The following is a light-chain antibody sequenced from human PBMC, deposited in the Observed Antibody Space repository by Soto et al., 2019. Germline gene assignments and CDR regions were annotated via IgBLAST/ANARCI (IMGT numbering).Light chain of an antibody. CDR2: GAS. CDR3: QQYDSYPVT. J-gene: IGKJ4*02. CDR1: QSVSSY. Sequence: EILMPQSPATLSVSPGERSTLSCRASQSVSSYLAWYQQNPGQPPRLLIYGASTRATGIPARFSGSGSGTDFTLTISSLQPDESATYYCQQYDSYPVTFGGGTKVDIK. V-gene: IGKV3-15*01.